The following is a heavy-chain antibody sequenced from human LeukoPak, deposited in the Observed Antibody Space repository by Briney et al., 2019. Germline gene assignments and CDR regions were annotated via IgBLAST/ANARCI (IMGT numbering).Heavy chain of an antibody. J-gene: IGHJ4*02. V-gene: IGHV3-33*01. Sequence: GTSLRLSCAASGFTFSSHGMHWVRQAPGKGLEWVAFIWYDGINKYYADSVKGRFTISRDNSKKTLYLQMNSLRAEDTAVYYCARDRSGYFHLDYWGQGTLVTVSS. CDR3: ARDRSGYFHLDY. CDR1: GFTFSSHG. D-gene: IGHD3-22*01. CDR2: IWYDGINK.